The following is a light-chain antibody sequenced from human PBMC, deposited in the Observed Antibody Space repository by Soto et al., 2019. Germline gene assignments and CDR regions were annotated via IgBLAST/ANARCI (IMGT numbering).Light chain of an antibody. CDR1: KSIGNW. V-gene: IGKV1-5*03. J-gene: IGKJ5*01. Sequence: DIHMTQSPSTLSASEGDRVTITCRTSKSIGNWLAWYQQKTGKAPKLLIYKASILQSGVPARFSGSGSGTEFTLTISSLQPDDFATYYCQQYDSYPYTFGQGTRLEIK. CDR3: QQYDSYPYT. CDR2: KAS.